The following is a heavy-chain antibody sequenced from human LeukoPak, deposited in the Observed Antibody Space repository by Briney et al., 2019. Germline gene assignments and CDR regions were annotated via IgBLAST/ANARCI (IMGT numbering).Heavy chain of an antibody. CDR2: IKRKSDGGTT. D-gene: IGHD1-14*01. CDR1: GLTFSNAW. CDR3: TTELDVRPNHY. Sequence: GGSLRLSCAASGLTFSNAWMSWVRQAPGEGLEWVGRIKRKSDGGTTDYAAPVKGRFTISRDDSKNTLYLQMNSLKSEDTAVYYCTTELDVRPNHYWGQGTLVTVSS. V-gene: IGHV3-15*01. J-gene: IGHJ4*02.